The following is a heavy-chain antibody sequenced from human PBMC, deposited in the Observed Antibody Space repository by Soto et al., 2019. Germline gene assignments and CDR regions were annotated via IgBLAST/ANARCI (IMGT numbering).Heavy chain of an antibody. CDR1: GFTFGGNY. J-gene: IGHJ5*02. CDR2: IRSKAYGGTT. CDR3: TRGLASGWLTMNWFDP. Sequence: PGGSLRLSCAASGFTFGGNYMSWVRQAPGKGLEWVGFIRSKAYGGTTEYAASVKGRFTISRDDSKSIAYLQMNSLKTEDTAVYYCTRGLASGWLTMNWFDPWGQGTLVTVSS. D-gene: IGHD6-19*01. V-gene: IGHV3-49*04.